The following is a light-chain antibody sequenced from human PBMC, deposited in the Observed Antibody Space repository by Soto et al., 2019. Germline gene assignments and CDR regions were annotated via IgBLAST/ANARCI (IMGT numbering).Light chain of an antibody. J-gene: IGKJ4*01. V-gene: IGKV1-12*01. CDR1: QAISSW. CDR3: QPANSFPVT. CDR2: AAS. Sequence: DIQMTQSPSSVSASVGDRVTITCRTSQAISSWLAWYQQKPGKAPKLLIYAASSLQNGVPSRFLGSGTGKEFNLTISRPQPEDFATYLCQPANSFPVTFGGGNKGEIK.